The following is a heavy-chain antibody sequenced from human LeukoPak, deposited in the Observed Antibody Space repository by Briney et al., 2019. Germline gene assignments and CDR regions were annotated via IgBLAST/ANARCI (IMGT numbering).Heavy chain of an antibody. D-gene: IGHD2-8*01. CDR3: ARGVYLGIGYYFDY. Sequence: PSKTLSLTCTVSGGSISSYYWNLIRQPAGKGLEWIGHIYTSGSTNYNSSLKSRVTMSVDTSKNQFSVKLNSVIAADTAMYYCARGVYLGIGYYFDYWGQGTLVTVSS. V-gene: IGHV4-4*07. CDR1: GGSISSYY. J-gene: IGHJ4*02. CDR2: IYTSGST.